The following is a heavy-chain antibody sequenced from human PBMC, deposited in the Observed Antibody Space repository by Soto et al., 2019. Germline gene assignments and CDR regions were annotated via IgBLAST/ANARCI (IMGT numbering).Heavy chain of an antibody. J-gene: IGHJ4*02. CDR3: VRGTMAPGLDH. CDR1: GFTFSSYW. Sequence: EVQLVESGGGLVQPGGSLGLSCAASGFTFSSYWINWVRQTPGKGLEWVANIKGDGSEKYYVDSLKGRFTISRDNAKNSLYLHMNSLRAEDTAVYYCVRGTMAPGLDHWGQGTLVTVSS. CDR2: IKGDGSEK. V-gene: IGHV3-7*01. D-gene: IGHD3-3*01.